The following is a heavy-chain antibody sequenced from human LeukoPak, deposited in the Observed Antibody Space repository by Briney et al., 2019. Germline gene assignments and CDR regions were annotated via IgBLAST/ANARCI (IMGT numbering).Heavy chain of an antibody. J-gene: IGHJ5*02. V-gene: IGHV1-18*01. CDR3: ARPKSKYCSGGSCYSNWFDP. CDR2: ISAYNGNT. CDR1: GYTFTTYG. D-gene: IGHD2-15*01. Sequence: GASVKVSCKASGYTFTTYGISWVRQAPGQGLKWMGWISAYNGNTNYAQKLQGRVTMTTDTSTSTAYMELRSLRSDDTAVYYCARPKSKYCSGGSCYSNWFDPWGQGTLVTVSS.